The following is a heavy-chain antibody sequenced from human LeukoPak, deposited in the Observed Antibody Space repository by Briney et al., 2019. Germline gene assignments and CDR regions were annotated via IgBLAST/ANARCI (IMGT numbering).Heavy chain of an antibody. J-gene: IGHJ4*02. D-gene: IGHD6-19*01. V-gene: IGHV4-59*02. CDR1: GGSVRSYY. Sequence: SETLSLTCTVSGGSVRSYYWTWMRQPPGKEMEWLGYIYYTGTTNYNPSLKSRLTISVDTSKDHFSLKLSSVTAADTAVYYCAREVTGTSGSFDYWGQGALVTVSS. CDR3: AREVTGTSGSFDY. CDR2: IYYTGTT.